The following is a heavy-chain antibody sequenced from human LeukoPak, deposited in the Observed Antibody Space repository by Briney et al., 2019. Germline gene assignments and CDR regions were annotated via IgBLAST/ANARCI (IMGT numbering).Heavy chain of an antibody. V-gene: IGHV3-30*02. CDR1: GFTFDDYT. D-gene: IGHD3-22*01. J-gene: IGHJ4*02. Sequence: GGSLRLSCAASGFTFDDYTMHWVRQAPGKGLEWVAFIRYDGSNKYYADSVKGRFTISRDNSKNTLYLQMNSLRAEDTAVYYCAKDLFDDSSGYYFVRGGFGFDYWRQGTLVTVSS. CDR3: AKDLFDDSSGYYFVRGGFGFDY. CDR2: IRYDGSNK.